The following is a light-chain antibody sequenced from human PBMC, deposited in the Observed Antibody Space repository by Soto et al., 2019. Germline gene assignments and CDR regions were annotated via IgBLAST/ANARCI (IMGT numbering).Light chain of an antibody. CDR1: SSDIGNYNL. CDR3: SSYTSDWGV. Sequence: QSVLTQPASVSGSPGQSITISCAGTSSDIGNYNLVSWYQVYPGKVPKLIIYEGIRRPSGVSNRFSGSKSGNTASLTISGLQAEDEADYYCSSYTSDWGVFGTGTKLTVL. V-gene: IGLV2-14*02. J-gene: IGLJ1*01. CDR2: EGI.